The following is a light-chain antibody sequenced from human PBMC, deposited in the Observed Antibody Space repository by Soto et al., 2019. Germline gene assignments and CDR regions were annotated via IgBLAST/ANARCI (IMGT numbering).Light chain of an antibody. CDR3: QQYGSSPYT. Sequence: EIVLTQSPGTLSLSPGERATLSCRASQSVSSSYLAWYQQKPGQAPRLIIYGASDRATGIPDRFSGSGSGKDFTLTISRLEPEDFAVYYCQQYGSSPYTFGPGTKLEIK. CDR2: GAS. V-gene: IGKV3-20*01. CDR1: QSVSSSY. J-gene: IGKJ2*01.